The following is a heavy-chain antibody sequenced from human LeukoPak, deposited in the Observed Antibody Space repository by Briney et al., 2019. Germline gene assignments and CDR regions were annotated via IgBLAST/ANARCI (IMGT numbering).Heavy chain of an antibody. CDR3: ARDFRFASDY. CDR1: GXTFSSYW. V-gene: IGHV3-7*01. CDR2: IKQDGSEK. Sequence: GGSLRLSCAASGXTFSSYWMSWVRQAPGKGLEWVANIKQDGSEKYYVDSVKGRFTISRDNAKNSLYLQMNSLRDEDTAVYYCARDFRFASDYWGQGTLVTVSS. D-gene: IGHD3-3*01. J-gene: IGHJ4*02.